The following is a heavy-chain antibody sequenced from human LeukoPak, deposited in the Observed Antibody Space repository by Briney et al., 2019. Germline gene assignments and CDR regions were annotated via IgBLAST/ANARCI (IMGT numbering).Heavy chain of an antibody. J-gene: IGHJ4*02. CDR1: GFSFSSYG. V-gene: IGHV3-21*01. CDR2: ISSSSSYI. D-gene: IGHD2-15*01. Sequence: GGSLRLSCAASGFSFSSYGISWVRQAPGKGLEWVSSISSSSSYIYYADSVKGRFTISGDNAKNSLYLQMNSLRAEDTAVYYCARVLGSGGSGFDYWGQGTLVTVSS. CDR3: ARVLGSGGSGFDY.